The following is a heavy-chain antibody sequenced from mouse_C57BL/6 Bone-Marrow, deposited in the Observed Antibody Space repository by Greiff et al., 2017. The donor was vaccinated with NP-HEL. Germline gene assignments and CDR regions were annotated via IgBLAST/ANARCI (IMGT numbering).Heavy chain of an antibody. CDR1: GFTFSSYG. CDR2: ISSGGSYT. CDR3: ARRPEYGNYVRAMDY. Sequence: EVQLVESGGDLVKPGGSLKLSCAASGFTFSSYGMSWVRQTPDKRLEWVATISSGGSYTYYPDSVKGRFTISRDNAKNTLYLQMSSLKSEDTAMYYCARRPEYGNYVRAMDYWGQGTSGTVSS. V-gene: IGHV5-6*01. D-gene: IGHD2-1*01. J-gene: IGHJ4*01.